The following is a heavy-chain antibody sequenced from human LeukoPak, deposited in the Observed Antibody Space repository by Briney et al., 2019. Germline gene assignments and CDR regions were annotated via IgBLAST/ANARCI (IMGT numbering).Heavy chain of an antibody. V-gene: IGHV1-46*01. CDR1: GGTFTSYY. CDR3: AGGNPPTPFDY. D-gene: IGHD4-23*01. Sequence: GASVKVSCKASGGTFTSYYMHWVRQAPGQGLEWMGIINPSGGSTSYAQKFQGRVTMTRDTSTSTVYMELSSLRSEDTAVYYCAGGNPPTPFDYWGQGTLVTVSS. CDR2: INPSGGST. J-gene: IGHJ4*02.